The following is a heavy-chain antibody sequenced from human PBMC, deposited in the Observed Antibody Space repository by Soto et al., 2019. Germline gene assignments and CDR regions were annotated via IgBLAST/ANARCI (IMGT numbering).Heavy chain of an antibody. Sequence: ASVKVSCKVSGYTLTELSMHWVRQAPGKGLEWMGGFDPEDGETIYAQKFQGRVTMTEDTSTDTAYMELSSLRSEDTAVYYCATSVYGDLNFDYWGQGTLVTVSS. D-gene: IGHD4-17*01. CDR3: ATSVYGDLNFDY. CDR1: GYTLTELS. J-gene: IGHJ4*02. V-gene: IGHV1-24*01. CDR2: FDPEDGET.